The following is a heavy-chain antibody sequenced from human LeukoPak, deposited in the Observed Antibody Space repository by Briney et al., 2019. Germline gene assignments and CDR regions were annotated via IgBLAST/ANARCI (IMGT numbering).Heavy chain of an antibody. J-gene: IGHJ4*02. CDR2: IKEDGSEE. D-gene: IGHD2/OR15-2a*01. V-gene: IGHV3-7*03. CDR1: GFTFSSYW. Sequence: GGPLRLSCAASGFTFSSYWMSWVRQAPGKGLEWVANIKEDGSEEYYVDSVKGRFTISRDNAKNSLYLQMNSLRAEDTALYYCAKGIIAQEFCFDYWGQGTLVTVSS. CDR3: AKGIIAQEFCFDY.